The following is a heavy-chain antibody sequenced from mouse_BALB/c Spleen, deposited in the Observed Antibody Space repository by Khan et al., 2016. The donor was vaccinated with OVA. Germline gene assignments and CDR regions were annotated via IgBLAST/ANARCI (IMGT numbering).Heavy chain of an antibody. D-gene: IGHD2-13*01. V-gene: IGHV5-4*02. J-gene: IGHJ3*01. CDR2: ISDGGSYT. CDR3: ARGYDGDPFAY. Sequence: EVELVESGGGLVKPGGSLKLSCAASGFTFSDYYMYWVRQTPEKRLEWVATISDGGSYTYYPDSVKGRFTISRDDAKNNLYLQMSSLKSEDTAMYYWARGYDGDPFAYWGQGTLVTVSA. CDR1: GFTFSDYY.